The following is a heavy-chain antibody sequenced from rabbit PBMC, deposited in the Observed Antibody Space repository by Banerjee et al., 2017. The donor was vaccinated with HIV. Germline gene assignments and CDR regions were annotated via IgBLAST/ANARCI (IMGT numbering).Heavy chain of an antibody. CDR2: IYVGSTGST. J-gene: IGHJ4*01. CDR3: ARDLTGVIGWNFNL. D-gene: IGHD1-1*01. CDR1: GLDFSSRYW. V-gene: IGHV1S40*01. Sequence: QSLEESGGDLVKPGASLTLTCTASGLDFSSRYWICWVRQAPGKGLEWVACIYVGSTGSTYYASWAKGRFTISKTSSTTVTLQMTSLTAADTATYFCARDLTGVIGWNFNLWGPGTLVTVS.